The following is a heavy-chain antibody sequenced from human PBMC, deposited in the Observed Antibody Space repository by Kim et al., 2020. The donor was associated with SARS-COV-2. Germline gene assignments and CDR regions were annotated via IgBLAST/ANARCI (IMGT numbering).Heavy chain of an antibody. CDR2: INTDGSST. V-gene: IGHV3-74*01. J-gene: IGHJ4*02. Sequence: GGSLRLSCAASGFTFSSYWMHWVRQTPGKGLVWVSRINTDGSSTSYADSVKGRFTISRDNAKNTLYLQMNSLRAEDTAVYYCARDDDVVVVPVHWGQGTLVTVSS. CDR3: ARDDDVVVVPVH. D-gene: IGHD2-2*01. CDR1: GFTFSSYW.